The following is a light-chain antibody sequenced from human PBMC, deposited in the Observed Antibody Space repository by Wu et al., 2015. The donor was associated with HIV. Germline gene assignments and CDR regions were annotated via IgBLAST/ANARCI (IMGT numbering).Light chain of an antibody. Sequence: EIVLTQSPATLSLSPGERATLSCRASQSVSSYLAWYQQKPGQAPRLLIYGASNRATGIPARFSGGGSGTDFTLTISSLEPEDFAVYYCQQRTNGLTFGGGTKVEI. CDR3: QQRTNGLT. V-gene: IGKV3-11*01. CDR1: QSVSSY. CDR2: GAS. J-gene: IGKJ4*01.